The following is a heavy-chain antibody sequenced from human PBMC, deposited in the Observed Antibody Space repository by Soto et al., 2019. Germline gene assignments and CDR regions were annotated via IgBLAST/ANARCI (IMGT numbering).Heavy chain of an antibody. Sequence: ASVKVSFKASGYTFTSYGISWVRQAPGQGLEWMGWISAYNGNTNYAQKLQGRVTMTTDTSTSTAYMELRSLRSDVTAVYYCARVEMYDFWSGYKVDPWGQGTLVTVSS. J-gene: IGHJ5*02. CDR1: GYTFTSYG. D-gene: IGHD3-3*01. CDR2: ISAYNGNT. CDR3: ARVEMYDFWSGYKVDP. V-gene: IGHV1-18*01.